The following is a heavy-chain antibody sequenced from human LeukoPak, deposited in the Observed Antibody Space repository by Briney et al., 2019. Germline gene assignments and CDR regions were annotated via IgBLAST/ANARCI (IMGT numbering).Heavy chain of an antibody. V-gene: IGHV3-23*01. CDR1: GFIFNDYA. D-gene: IGHD4-23*01. CDR3: AKQEGWELGDYSVDH. J-gene: IGHJ5*02. CDR2: ISDDAVAT. Sequence: PGGSLRLSCAASGFIFNDYATGWVRQAPGKGLEWISSISDDAVATYYADSVKGRFTISRDNSKNTLFLQMNSLRAEDTAVYYCAKQEGWELGDYSVDHWGRGTLVTVSS.